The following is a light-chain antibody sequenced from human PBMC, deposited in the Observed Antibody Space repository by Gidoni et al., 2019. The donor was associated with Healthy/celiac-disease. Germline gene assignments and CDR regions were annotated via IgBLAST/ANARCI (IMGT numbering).Light chain of an antibody. J-gene: IGKJ2*01. Sequence: DIVMTQSPAPVAVSLGERATIHCKSSQSVLYSSNNKNYLSWYQQKPGQPPKLLIYWASTRESGVPARFSGSGSGTDFTLTISSLQAEDVAVYYCQQYDSTPYTFGQGTKLEIK. CDR3: QQYDSTPYT. CDR1: QSVLYSSNNKNY. V-gene: IGKV4-1*01. CDR2: WAS.